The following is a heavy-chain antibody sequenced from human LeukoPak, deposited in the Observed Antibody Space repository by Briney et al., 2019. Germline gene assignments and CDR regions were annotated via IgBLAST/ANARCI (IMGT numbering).Heavy chain of an antibody. D-gene: IGHD6-13*01. CDR1: GYTFRNYW. CDR3: ARLRTSSWKDAFDI. Sequence: GDSLKISCQGSGYTFRNYWIAWLRQMPGEGLEWMGIIYPGDSDSKYSPSVQGQVIISADKSISTTYLQWSSLKASDTAMYYCARLRTSSWKDAFDIWGLGTLVTVS. CDR2: IYPGDSDS. V-gene: IGHV5-51*01. J-gene: IGHJ3*02.